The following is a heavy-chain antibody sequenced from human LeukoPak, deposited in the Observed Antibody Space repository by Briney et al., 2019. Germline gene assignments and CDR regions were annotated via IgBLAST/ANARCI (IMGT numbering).Heavy chain of an antibody. Sequence: PSESLSLTGTVSGGSISGSSYYWGWSRQPPGKGLEWIGSIYYSGSTYYNPSLKSRVTISVDTSKNQFSLKLNSVTATDMAVYYCARHYGPWGQGTLVTVSS. J-gene: IGHJ4*02. CDR1: GGSISGSSYY. CDR3: ARHYGP. V-gene: IGHV4-39*01. D-gene: IGHD3-10*01. CDR2: IYYSGST.